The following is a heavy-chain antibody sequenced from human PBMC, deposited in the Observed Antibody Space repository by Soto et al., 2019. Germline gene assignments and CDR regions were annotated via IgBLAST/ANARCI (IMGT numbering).Heavy chain of an antibody. CDR3: ARRITMVRGPYYYYAMDV. D-gene: IGHD3-10*01. CDR2: ITSTSSTK. J-gene: IGHJ6*02. Sequence: EVQLVESGGGLVQPGGSLSLSCAGSGFTFSSHTMTWVRQAPGKGLEFLSYITSTSSTKNYADSVKGRFTISRDNAKNSLYLQMNSLRDEDTAVYYCARRITMVRGPYYYYAMDVWGPGTTVTVSS. V-gene: IGHV3-48*02. CDR1: GFTFSSHT.